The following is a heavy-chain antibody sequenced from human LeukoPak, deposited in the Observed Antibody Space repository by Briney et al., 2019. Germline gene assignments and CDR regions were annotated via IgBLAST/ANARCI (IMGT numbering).Heavy chain of an antibody. CDR3: ARRAGAYSHPYDY. CDR2: IYSDNT. V-gene: IGHV3-53*01. J-gene: IGHJ4*02. CDR1: GFTFRTYW. Sequence: PGGSLRLSCAASGFTFRTYWMSWVRQAPGKGLEWVSFIYSDNTHYSDSVKGRFTISRDNSKNTLYLQMNSLRAEDTAVYYCARRAGAYSHPYDYWGQGTLVTVSS. D-gene: IGHD4/OR15-4a*01.